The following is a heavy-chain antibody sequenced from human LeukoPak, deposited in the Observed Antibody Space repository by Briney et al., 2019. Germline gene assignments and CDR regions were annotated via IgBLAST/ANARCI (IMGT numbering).Heavy chain of an antibody. D-gene: IGHD3-10*01. CDR2: IRNKASGETT. J-gene: IGHJ4*02. Sequence: PGRSLRLSCTASGFSFGDYAMSWVRQAPGKGLEWVGFIRNKASGETTQYAASVKGRFTISRDNSKSIAYLQVNSLQAEDTAVYYCARPIYGSGSYYFDCWGQGTLVTVSS. CDR1: GFSFGDYA. CDR3: ARPIYGSGSYYFDC. V-gene: IGHV3-49*04.